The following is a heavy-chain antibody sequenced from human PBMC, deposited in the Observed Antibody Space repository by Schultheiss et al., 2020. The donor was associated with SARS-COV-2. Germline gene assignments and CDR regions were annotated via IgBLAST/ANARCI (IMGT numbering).Heavy chain of an antibody. CDR1: GFTFSNYW. Sequence: GGSLRLSYAASGFTFSNYWMHWVRQVPGRGLVWVSRINGDGSSTSYADSVKGRFTISRDNAKNSLYLQMNSLRDEDTAVYYCAKSGSGVLRYFDWLAWGQGTLVTVSS. CDR2: INGDGSST. J-gene: IGHJ5*02. V-gene: IGHV3-74*01. D-gene: IGHD3-9*01. CDR3: AKSGSGVLRYFDWLA.